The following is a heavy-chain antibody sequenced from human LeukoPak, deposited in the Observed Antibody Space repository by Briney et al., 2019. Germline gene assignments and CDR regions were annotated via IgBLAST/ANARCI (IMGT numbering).Heavy chain of an antibody. CDR2: ISASGGDT. J-gene: IGHJ5*02. V-gene: IGHV3-23*01. CDR1: GFSFSTYS. Sequence: GGSLRLSCAASGFSFSTYSFSWVRQAPGKGLEWVSGISASGGDTFYADSVKGRFTISRDNSKNTLSLQMNSLRVEDTAIYYCAKDVRRCNGGCTCGQGTLVTVSS. CDR3: AKDVRRCNGGCT. D-gene: IGHD2-8*01.